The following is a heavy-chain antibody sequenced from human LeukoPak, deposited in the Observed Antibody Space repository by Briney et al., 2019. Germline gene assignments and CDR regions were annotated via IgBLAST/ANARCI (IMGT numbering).Heavy chain of an antibody. CDR1: GFTFSSYE. Sequence: PGGSLRLSCAASGFTFSSYEMIWVRQAPGKGLEWVSYISSSGSTIYYADSVKGRFTISRDNSKNTLYLQMNSLRAEDTAVYYCAKGARYYDSSGEIDYWGQGTLVTVSS. V-gene: IGHV3-48*03. CDR3: AKGARYYDSSGEIDY. J-gene: IGHJ4*02. CDR2: ISSSGSTI. D-gene: IGHD3-22*01.